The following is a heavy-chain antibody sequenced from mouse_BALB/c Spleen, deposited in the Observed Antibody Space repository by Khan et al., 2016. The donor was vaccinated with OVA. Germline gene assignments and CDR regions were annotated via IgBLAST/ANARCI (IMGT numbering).Heavy chain of an antibody. CDR2: INPTSGHT. Sequence: QMQLEESGAELAKPGASVKMSCKTSGYTFTTYWMHWVKRRPGQGLEWIGYINPTSGHTDYNEKFKDKATLSADKSSSTAYMQLSSLTSEDSAVYYCTRDRIDYGGQGTTLTVSS. CDR1: GYTFTTYW. V-gene: IGHV1-7*01. CDR3: TRDRIDY. J-gene: IGHJ2*01.